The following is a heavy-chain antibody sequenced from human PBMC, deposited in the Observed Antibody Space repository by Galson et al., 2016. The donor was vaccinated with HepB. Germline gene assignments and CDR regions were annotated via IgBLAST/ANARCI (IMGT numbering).Heavy chain of an antibody. CDR2: IDPSDGST. J-gene: IGHJ4*02. CDR1: GYTFASYL. D-gene: IGHD4-23*01. Sequence: SVKVSCKASGYTFASYLVHWVRQAPGQGPEWMGVIDPSDGSTRNAQKFQGRVTMTRDTSTSTVYMELSSLRSEDTAVYYCARNYNGGNSLGYWGRGTLVTVSS. V-gene: IGHV1-46*01. CDR3: ARNYNGGNSLGY.